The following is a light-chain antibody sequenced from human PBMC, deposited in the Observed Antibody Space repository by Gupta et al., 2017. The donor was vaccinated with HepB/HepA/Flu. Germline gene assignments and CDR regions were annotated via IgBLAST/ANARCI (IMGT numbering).Light chain of an antibody. V-gene: IGLV7-43*01. Sequence: QTVVTQDPSLTFSPVWTVTLTCASSTGAVTSAHYPSRFQQKPAQAPRALIYSTRNKDSWTPSRFSGSLLGGKVALTLSGVEAEDEDEYYCLLYNGGAVFGGGTKLTVL. CDR1: TGAVTSAHY. CDR2: STR. CDR3: LLYNGGAV. J-gene: IGLJ2*01.